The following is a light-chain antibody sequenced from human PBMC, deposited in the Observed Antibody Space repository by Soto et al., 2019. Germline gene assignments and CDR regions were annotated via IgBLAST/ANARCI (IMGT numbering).Light chain of an antibody. Sequence: EIVLTQSPGTLSLSPGERATLSCRASQSVSSSYLAWYQQKPGQAPRLLIYGASSRATGIPDRFSGSGSGTAFTLTISRREPEDFVVVYCQQYGSSPRTFGQGTKLEIK. CDR3: QQYGSSPRT. CDR1: QSVSSSY. V-gene: IGKV3-20*01. CDR2: GAS. J-gene: IGKJ2*01.